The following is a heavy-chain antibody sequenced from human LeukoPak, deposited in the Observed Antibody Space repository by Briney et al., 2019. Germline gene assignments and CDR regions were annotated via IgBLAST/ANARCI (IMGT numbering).Heavy chain of an antibody. J-gene: IGHJ3*02. D-gene: IGHD3-9*01. CDR3: ARQTYDILTGYSKGYAFDI. CDR1: GGSIRRYY. V-gene: IGHV4-59*08. Sequence: SETLSLTCTVSGGSIRRYYWNWIRQPPGKGLEWIGYIYYSGSTNYNPSLKSRVTISVDTSKNQFSLKLSSVTAADTAVYYCARQTYDILTGYSKGYAFDIWGQGTMVTVSS. CDR2: IYYSGST.